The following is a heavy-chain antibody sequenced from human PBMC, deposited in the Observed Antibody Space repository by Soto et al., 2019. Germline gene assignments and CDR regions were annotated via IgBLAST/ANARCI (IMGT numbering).Heavy chain of an antibody. CDR1: GYTLTGLS. V-gene: IGHV1-24*01. Sequence: ASVKDSCKVSGYTLTGLSMHWVRQAPGKGLEWMGGFDPEDGETIYAQKFQGRVTMTEDTSTDTAYMELSSLRSEDTAVYYCATTRWYSNYYYMDVWGKGTTVTVSS. D-gene: IGHD2-15*01. CDR3: ATTRWYSNYYYMDV. J-gene: IGHJ6*03. CDR2: FDPEDGET.